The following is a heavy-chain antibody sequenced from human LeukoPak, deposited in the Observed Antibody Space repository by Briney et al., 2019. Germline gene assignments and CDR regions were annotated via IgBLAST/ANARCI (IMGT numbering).Heavy chain of an antibody. CDR1: GYTFTSYG. Sequence: ASVKVSCKASGYTFTSYGISWVRQAPGQGLEWMGWISAYNGNTNYAQKLQGRVTMTTDTSTSTAYMELRSLRSDDTAVYYSARVVYCSSTCCYFSWFDPWGQGTLVTVSS. V-gene: IGHV1-18*01. CDR2: ISAYNGNT. D-gene: IGHD2-2*01. J-gene: IGHJ5*02. CDR3: ARVVYCSSTCCYFSWFDP.